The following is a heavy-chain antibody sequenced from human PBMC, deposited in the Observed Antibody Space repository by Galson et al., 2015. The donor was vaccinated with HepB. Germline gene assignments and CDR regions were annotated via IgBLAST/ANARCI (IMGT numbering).Heavy chain of an antibody. V-gene: IGHV3-48*01. CDR3: AREFHSGIDF. Sequence: SLRLSCAASGFTFSSYNMNWVRQAPGKGLEWLSFISTSSSIIYSEGSVKGRFTISRNTAKNSLYLQMNSLRAEDTALYYCAREFHSGIDFWGQGTLVTVSS. J-gene: IGHJ4*02. CDR1: GFTFSSYN. CDR2: ISTSSSII. D-gene: IGHD1-26*01.